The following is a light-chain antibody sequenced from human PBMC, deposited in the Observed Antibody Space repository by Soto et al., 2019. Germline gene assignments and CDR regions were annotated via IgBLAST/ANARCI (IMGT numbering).Light chain of an antibody. CDR3: TSYSSGSAPYV. CDR1: SSDVGNYSY. CDR2: QVS. J-gene: IGLJ1*01. Sequence: QSALTQPASVSGSPGQSITISCTGTSSDVGNYSYVSWFQHHPGKAPKLMIYQVSYRPSGVSNRFSGSKSGNTASLTISGLQAEDEADYYCTSYSSGSAPYVFGTGTKVTVL. V-gene: IGLV2-14*01.